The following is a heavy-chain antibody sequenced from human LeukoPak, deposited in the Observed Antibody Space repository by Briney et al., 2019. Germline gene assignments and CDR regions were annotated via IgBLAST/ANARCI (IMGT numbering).Heavy chain of an antibody. J-gene: IGHJ4*02. CDR2: IIPIFGTA. CDR3: ARREDFWSGYYD. V-gene: IGHV1-69*05. D-gene: IGHD3-3*01. CDR1: GGTFSSYA. Sequence: GASVKVSCKASGGTFSSYAISWVRQAPGQGLEWMGGIIPIFGTANYAQKSQGRVTITTDESTSTAYMELSSLRSEDTAVYYCARREDFWSGYYDWGQGTLVTVSS.